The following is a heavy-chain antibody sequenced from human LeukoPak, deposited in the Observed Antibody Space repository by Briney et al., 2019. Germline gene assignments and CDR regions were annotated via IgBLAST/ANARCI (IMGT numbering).Heavy chain of an antibody. V-gene: IGHV3-21*01. CDR1: GFTFSSYS. CDR2: ISSSSSYI. D-gene: IGHD3-10*01. CDR3: ARETDKITMVRVYYFDY. J-gene: IGHJ4*02. Sequence: GGSLRLSCAASGFTFSSYSMNWVRQAPGKGLEWVSSISSSSSYIYYADSVKGRFTISRDNAKNSLYLQMNSLRGEDTAVYYCARETDKITMVRVYYFDYWGQGTLVTVSS.